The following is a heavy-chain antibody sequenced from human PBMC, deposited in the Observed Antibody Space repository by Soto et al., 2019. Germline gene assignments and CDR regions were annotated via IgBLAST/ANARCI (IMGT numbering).Heavy chain of an antibody. CDR2: ISGSGDTT. V-gene: IGHV3-23*01. D-gene: IGHD6-19*01. CDR3: AKERSSGWSFDY. J-gene: IGHJ4*02. CDR1: GFTFSTYA. Sequence: EVQLLESGGGLVQPGGSLRLSCAASGFTFSTYAMNWVRQAPGKGLEWVSDISGSGDTTYYADSVKGRFTVSRDNSKNTLYLQMNSLRAEDTAVFYCAKERSSGWSFDYWGPGTLVTVSS.